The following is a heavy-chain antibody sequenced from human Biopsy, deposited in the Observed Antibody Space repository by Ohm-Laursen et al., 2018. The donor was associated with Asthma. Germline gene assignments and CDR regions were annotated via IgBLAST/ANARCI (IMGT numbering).Heavy chain of an antibody. CDR1: YGSITSGGYY. D-gene: IGHD3-22*01. CDR3: ARAQDYYDSRGYYRSFDY. CDR2: IYYSGST. Sequence: TLSLTCTVSYGSITSGGYYWTWIRQHPGKGLERIWFIYYSGSTYYNPYLKSRVSISIDTSKNQFSLKLSSVTAADTAVYYCARAQDYYDSRGYYRSFDYWGQGTLVTVSS. V-gene: IGHV4-31*03. J-gene: IGHJ4*02.